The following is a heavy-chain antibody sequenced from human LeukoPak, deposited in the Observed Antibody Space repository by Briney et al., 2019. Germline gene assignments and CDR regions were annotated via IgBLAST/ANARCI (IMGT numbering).Heavy chain of an antibody. D-gene: IGHD2-8*01. V-gene: IGHV3-7*01. CDR1: GFTFSSYW. CDR2: IQQDGSEK. Sequence: GGSLRLSCAASGFTFSSYWMSWVRQAPTKGLEWVANIQQDGSEKYYVDSVKCRFTISGDNHKNSLYLQMNSLRAEDTAVYYCAKFNYCTNGVCYGDFVDYWGQGTLVTVSS. CDR3: AKFNYCTNGVCYGDFVDY. J-gene: IGHJ4*02.